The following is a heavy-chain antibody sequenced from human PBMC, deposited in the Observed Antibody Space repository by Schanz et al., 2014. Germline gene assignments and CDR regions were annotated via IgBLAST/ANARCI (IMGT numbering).Heavy chain of an antibody. CDR1: GFSFSSYA. J-gene: IGHJ5*02. CDR3: VRDILHRVYDSGSP. V-gene: IGHV3-33*08. CDR2: IWYDGSNK. D-gene: IGHD3-10*01. Sequence: VQLLESGGGLVQPGGSLRLSCATSGFSFSSYAINWVRQAPGKGLEWVAVIWYDGSNKYYADSVKGRFTISRDNAKNSLFLHMNSLRAEDTAVYYCVRDILHRVYDSGSPWGQGTLVTVSS.